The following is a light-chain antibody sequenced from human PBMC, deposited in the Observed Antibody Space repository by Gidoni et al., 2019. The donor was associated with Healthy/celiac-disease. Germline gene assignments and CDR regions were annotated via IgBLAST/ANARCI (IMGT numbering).Light chain of an antibody. CDR1: RSNIGAGYD. CDR3: QSYDSSLSVV. V-gene: IGLV1-40*01. J-gene: IGLJ2*01. CDR2: GNS. Sequence: QSVLTQPPSVSGSPGPRVTISCNGSRSNIGAGYDVHWYQQLPGTAPKLPIDGNSNRPSGVPDRFSGSKSGTSASLAITGLQAEDEADYYCQSYDSSLSVVFGGGTKLTVL.